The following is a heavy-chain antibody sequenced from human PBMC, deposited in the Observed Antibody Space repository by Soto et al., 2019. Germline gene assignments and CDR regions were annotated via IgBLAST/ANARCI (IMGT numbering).Heavy chain of an antibody. CDR1: GGTFSSYT. Sequence: QVQLVQSGAEVKKPGSSVKVSCKASGGTFSSYTISWVRQAPGQGLEWMGRIIPILGIANYAQKFQGRVTTTADNHTSTAYMELSSLRSEDTAVYYCARLLVLDYYYGMDVWGQGTTVTVSS. D-gene: IGHD6-13*01. CDR2: IIPILGIA. CDR3: ARLLVLDYYYGMDV. J-gene: IGHJ6*02. V-gene: IGHV1-69*02.